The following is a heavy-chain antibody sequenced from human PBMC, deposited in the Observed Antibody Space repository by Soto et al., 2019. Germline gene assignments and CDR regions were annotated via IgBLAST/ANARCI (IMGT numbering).Heavy chain of an antibody. J-gene: IGHJ4*02. V-gene: IGHV3-23*01. CDR2: ISYSGDTT. CDR1: GFTFSNYA. CDR3: AKGGCSSSPTRSYFDF. D-gene: IGHD6-6*01. Sequence: EVQLLESGGILVQPGGSLRLSCAASGFTFSNYAMTWVRQAPGKGLEWVSSISYSGDTTYYADSVKGRFTISRDSSKDTLYVEINSLRTEDTATYYCAKGGCSSSPTRSYFDFRGQGTLVTVSS.